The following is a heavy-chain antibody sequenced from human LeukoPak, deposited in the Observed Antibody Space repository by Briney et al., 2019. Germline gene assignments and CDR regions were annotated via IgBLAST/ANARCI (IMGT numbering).Heavy chain of an antibody. CDR2: IISIGSTI. V-gene: IGHV3-48*03. CDR1: GFIFRSYE. J-gene: IGHJ4*02. Sequence: PGGSLRLSLAASGFIFRSYEMNLVRQAPGEGLEWVSYIISIGSTIYYADSVKGRFTISRDNAKNSLYLQMNSLRAEDTAVYYCARASSGAKVYWGQGTLVTVSS. CDR3: ARASSGAKVY. D-gene: IGHD4-17*01.